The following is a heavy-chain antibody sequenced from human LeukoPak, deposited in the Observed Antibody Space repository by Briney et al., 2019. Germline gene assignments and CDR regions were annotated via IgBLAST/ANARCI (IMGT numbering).Heavy chain of an antibody. CDR2: ISGSGGST. Sequence: GGSLRLSCAASGFAFSSYAMSWVRQAPGKGLEWVSAISGSGGSTYYADSVKGRFTIPRDNSKNTLYLQMNSLRAEDTAVYYCAAIAAAGIYGYWGQGTLVTVSS. CDR3: AAIAAAGIYGY. J-gene: IGHJ4*02. CDR1: GFAFSSYA. V-gene: IGHV3-23*01. D-gene: IGHD6-13*01.